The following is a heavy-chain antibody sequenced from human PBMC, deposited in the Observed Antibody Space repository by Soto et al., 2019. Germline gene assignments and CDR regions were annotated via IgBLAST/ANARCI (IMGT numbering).Heavy chain of an antibody. CDR2: INPANGVT. CDR1: GYTFTSIF. Sequence: QVQLVQSGAEVKKPGASVKLSWKTSGYTFTSIFLHWLRQAPGQRLEWMGWINPANGVTMYSQKFLGRVSNTRDTSVTTAYMELTSLTSDDTAVYYRARGPSCGRFDFWGQGTLVTVSS. J-gene: IGHJ4*02. CDR3: ARGPSCGRFDF. D-gene: IGHD2-21*01. V-gene: IGHV1-3*01.